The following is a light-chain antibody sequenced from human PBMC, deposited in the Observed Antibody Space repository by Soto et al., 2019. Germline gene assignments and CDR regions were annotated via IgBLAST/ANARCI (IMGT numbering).Light chain of an antibody. J-gene: IGLJ1*01. V-gene: IGLV2-14*03. CDR1: HNDIGTYDY. Sequence: SALPQPTSVSGSPGQSITISCTGNHNDIGTYDYVSWYQQHPGRAPRLLIHGVTTRPSGISGRFSASKSGLTASLTISGLQAEDEADYHCSSYTSSRTLVFGTGTKVNVL. CDR3: SSYTSSRTLV. CDR2: GVT.